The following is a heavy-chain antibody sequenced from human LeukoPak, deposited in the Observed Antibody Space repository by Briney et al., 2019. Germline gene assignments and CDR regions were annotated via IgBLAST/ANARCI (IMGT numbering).Heavy chain of an antibody. J-gene: IGHJ6*02. CDR1: GYIFTSYW. D-gene: IGHD6-19*01. CDR3: ARHGVAGTGYYYYSAMDV. Sequence: GESLKISGQGSGYIFTSYWIGWVRQMPGKGLEWMGVIYPGYSDTRSSPSVQGQITISANKSISSAYLQWSSLKASDTAMYYCARHGVAGTGYYYYSAMDVWGQGTTVTVSS. CDR2: IYPGYSDT. V-gene: IGHV5-51*01.